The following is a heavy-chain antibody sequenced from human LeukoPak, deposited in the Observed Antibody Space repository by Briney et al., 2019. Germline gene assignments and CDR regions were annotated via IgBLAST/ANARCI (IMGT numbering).Heavy chain of an antibody. Sequence: GGSLRLSCAASGFTLSDYYMSWIRQAPGKGLEWVSYISSSGSTIYYADSVKGRFTISRDNAKNSLYLQMNSLRAEDTAVYYCARGGLTYYYAVDAFDIWGQGTMVTVSS. V-gene: IGHV3-11*01. CDR3: ARGGLTYYYAVDAFDI. CDR1: GFTLSDYY. D-gene: IGHD3-10*01. CDR2: ISSSGSTI. J-gene: IGHJ3*02.